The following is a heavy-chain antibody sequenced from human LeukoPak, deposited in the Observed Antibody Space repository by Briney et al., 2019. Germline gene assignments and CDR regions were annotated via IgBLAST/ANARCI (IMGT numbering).Heavy chain of an antibody. CDR2: INPSGGST. Sequence: GASVKVSCKASGYSFTSYYMHWVRQAPGQGLEWMGIINPSGGSTTYAQKFQDRVTTTRDTSTTTVYMELSSLRSEDTAVYYCARGYGSPFTFDYWGQGTLVTVSS. CDR3: ARGYGSPFTFDY. J-gene: IGHJ4*02. CDR1: GYSFTSYY. D-gene: IGHD1-1*01. V-gene: IGHV1-46*03.